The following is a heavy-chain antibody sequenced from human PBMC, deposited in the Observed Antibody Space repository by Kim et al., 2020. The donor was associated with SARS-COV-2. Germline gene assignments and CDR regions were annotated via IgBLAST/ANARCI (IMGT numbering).Heavy chain of an antibody. J-gene: IGHJ4*02. CDR3: VKGGWFGDS. Sequence: REQHYMDSRKSPLTISRDKAKNSLYLEMNSLRAEDTAVYYCVKGGWFGDSWGQGTLVTVSS. V-gene: IGHV3-7*01. D-gene: IGHD3-10*01. CDR2: REQ.